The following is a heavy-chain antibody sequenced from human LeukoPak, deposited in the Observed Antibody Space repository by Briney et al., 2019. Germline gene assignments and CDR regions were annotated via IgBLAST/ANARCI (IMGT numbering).Heavy chain of an antibody. CDR3: AREGVPSSSSDSYYMVV. CDR2: INWNGGST. Sequence: GGSLRLSCAASVFTLDDYGMSWVRQAPGKGLEWVSGINWNGGSTGYADSVKGRFTISRDNDENSLYLQKKSARAENTPLYNCAREGVPSSSSDSYYMVVGGKGTTLTLPS. V-gene: IGHV3-20*01. D-gene: IGHD6-6*01. CDR1: VFTLDDYG. J-gene: IGHJ6*03.